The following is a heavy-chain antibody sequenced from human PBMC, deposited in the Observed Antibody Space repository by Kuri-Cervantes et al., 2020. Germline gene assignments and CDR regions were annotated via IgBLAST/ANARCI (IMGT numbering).Heavy chain of an antibody. J-gene: IGHJ4*02. CDR3: ARRGTVTTFPGDY. D-gene: IGHD4-11*01. CDR1: GFTFSSYG. CDR2: IWYDGSNK. V-gene: IGHV3-33*01. Sequence: LSLTCAASGFTFSSYGMHWVRQAPGKGLEWVTIIWYDGSNKYYADSVKGRFTISRDNSKNTLSLQMNSLRAEDTAVYYCARRGTVTTFPGDYWGQGTLVTVSS.